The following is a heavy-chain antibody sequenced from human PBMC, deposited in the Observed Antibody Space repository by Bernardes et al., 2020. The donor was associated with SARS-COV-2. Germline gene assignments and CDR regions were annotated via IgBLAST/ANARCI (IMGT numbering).Heavy chain of an antibody. CDR3: ARVSSSTSWNYYYYGMDV. V-gene: IGHV3-21*01. D-gene: IGHD2-2*01. CDR2: ISSSSSYI. Sequence: GGSLRHSCAASGFTFSSYSMNWVRQAPGKGLEWVSSISSSSSYIYYADSVKGRFTISRDNAKNSLYLQMNSLRAEDTAVYYCARVSSSTSWNYYYYGMDVWGQGTTVTVSS. CDR1: GFTFSSYS. J-gene: IGHJ6*02.